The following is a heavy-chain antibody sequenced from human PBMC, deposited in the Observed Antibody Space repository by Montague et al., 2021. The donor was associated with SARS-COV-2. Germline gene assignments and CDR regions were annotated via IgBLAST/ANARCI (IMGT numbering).Heavy chain of an antibody. J-gene: IGHJ4*02. CDR1: GGSFSGYY. V-gene: IGHV4-34*01. CDR3: ARWDPQTLTLIGLRGKSASDY. Sequence: SGTLSLTYAVYGGSFSGYYWTWIRQSPGKGLEWIAEINHSGTTNYNFNPSLRSRVTISVDTSKSQFSLKLSSVTAADTGVYYCARWDPQTLTLIGLRGKSASDYWGQGTLVTVSS. D-gene: IGHD4-23*01. CDR2: INHSGTT.